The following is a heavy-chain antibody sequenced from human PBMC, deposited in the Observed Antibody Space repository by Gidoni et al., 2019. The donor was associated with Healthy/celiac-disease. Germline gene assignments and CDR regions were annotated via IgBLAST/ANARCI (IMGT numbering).Heavy chain of an antibody. J-gene: IGHJ5*02. Sequence: QVQLVESGGGVVQPGRSLRLSCAASGFTFSSYGMHWVRQAPGKGLEWVAVISYDGSNKYYADSVKGRFTISRDNSKNTLYLQMNSLRAEDTAVYYCAKDASSGYSYGYAWGQGTLVTVSS. V-gene: IGHV3-30*18. CDR3: AKDASSGYSYGYA. CDR2: ISYDGSNK. CDR1: GFTFSSYG. D-gene: IGHD5-18*01.